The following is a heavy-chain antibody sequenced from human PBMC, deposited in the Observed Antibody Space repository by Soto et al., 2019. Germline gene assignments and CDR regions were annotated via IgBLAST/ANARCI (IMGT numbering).Heavy chain of an antibody. CDR2: IYYSGST. CDR3: ARVPSYSSGWIHFDY. CDR1: GGSISSGDYY. J-gene: IGHJ4*02. D-gene: IGHD6-19*01. Sequence: PSETLSLTCTVSGGSISSGDYYWSWIRQPPGKGLEWIGYIYYSGSTYYNPSLKSRVTISVDTSKNQFSLKLSSVTAADTAVYYCARVPSYSSGWIHFDYWGQGTLVTVPQ. V-gene: IGHV4-30-4*01.